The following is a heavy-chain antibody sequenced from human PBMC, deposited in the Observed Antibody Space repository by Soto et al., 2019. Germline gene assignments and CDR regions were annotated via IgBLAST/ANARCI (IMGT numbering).Heavy chain of an antibody. J-gene: IGHJ4*02. V-gene: IGHV4-34*01. Sequence: PSETLSLTCAVYGGSFSGYYWTWIRQPPGKGLEWIGEINHSGSTNYNPSLKSRVTISVDMSKNQFSLKLSSVTAADTAVYYCAREGRSLHLDYWGQGTLVTVSS. CDR3: AREGRSLHLDY. CDR2: INHSGST. CDR1: GGSFSGYY. D-gene: IGHD1-26*01.